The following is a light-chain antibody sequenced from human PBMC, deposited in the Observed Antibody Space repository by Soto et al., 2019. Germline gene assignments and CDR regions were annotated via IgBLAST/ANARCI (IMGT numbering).Light chain of an antibody. CDR3: QQRSNWPSLT. J-gene: IGKJ4*01. CDR2: GAS. Sequence: SPGEIATLSCRASQTVPSTFLSWYQQKAGQAPRLLIYGASNRATGIPARFSGSGSGTDFTLTISSLEPEDFAVCYCQQRSNWPSLTFGEGTMADI. CDR1: QTVPSTF. V-gene: IGKV3-11*01.